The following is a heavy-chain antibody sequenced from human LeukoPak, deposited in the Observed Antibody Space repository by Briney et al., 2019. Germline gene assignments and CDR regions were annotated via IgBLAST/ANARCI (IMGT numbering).Heavy chain of an antibody. CDR3: AKDRWGAVASFDY. CDR1: GFTFDDYG. CDR2: INWNGGST. V-gene: IGHV3-20*04. D-gene: IGHD6-19*01. Sequence: GGSLRLSCAASGFTFDDYGMSWVRHAPGKGLEWVSGINWNGGSTGYADSVKGRFTISRDNSKNMLYLQMNSLGTEDTAVYYCAKDRWGAVASFDYWGQGTLVTVSS. J-gene: IGHJ4*02.